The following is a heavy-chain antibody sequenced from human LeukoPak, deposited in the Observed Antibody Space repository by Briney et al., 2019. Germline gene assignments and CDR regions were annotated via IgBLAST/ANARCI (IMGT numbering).Heavy chain of an antibody. CDR3: ARITGNLDY. D-gene: IGHD3-16*01. Sequence: GGSLRLSCAASGFTFSSYTMGWVRQAPGKGLEWVSTITTSDGNTYYADSVKGRFTISRDNAKNSLYLQMNSLRAEDTAVYYCARITGNLDYWGQGTLVTVSS. J-gene: IGHJ4*02. CDR2: ITTSDGNT. V-gene: IGHV3-23*01. CDR1: GFTFSSYT.